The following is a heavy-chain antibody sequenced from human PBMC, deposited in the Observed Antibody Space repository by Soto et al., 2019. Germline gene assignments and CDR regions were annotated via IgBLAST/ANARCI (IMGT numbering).Heavy chain of an antibody. V-gene: IGHV4-34*01. CDR1: GGSFSGYY. J-gene: IGHJ4*02. CDR3: ARGTKAAAGNFDY. Sequence: SETLSLTCAFYGGSFSGYYWSLIRQPPGKGLEWIGEINHSGSTNYNPSLKSRVTISVDTSKNQFSLKLSSVTAADTAVYYCARGTKAAAGNFDYWGQGTLVTVSS. CDR2: INHSGST. D-gene: IGHD6-13*01.